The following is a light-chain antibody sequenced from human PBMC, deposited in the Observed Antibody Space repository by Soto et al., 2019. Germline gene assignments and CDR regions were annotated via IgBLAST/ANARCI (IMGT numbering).Light chain of an antibody. CDR3: EDYSSSSGLT. CDR2: QAS. V-gene: IGKV1-5*03. CDR1: QSISSW. Sequence: DIQITQSPSTLSASVGDRVTITCRASQSISSWLAWYQQKPGKAPKLLIFQASSLKSGVPSRFSGSGSATEYTLTISSLQPDDFATYYCEDYSSSSGLTFGGGTKLEIK. J-gene: IGKJ4*01.